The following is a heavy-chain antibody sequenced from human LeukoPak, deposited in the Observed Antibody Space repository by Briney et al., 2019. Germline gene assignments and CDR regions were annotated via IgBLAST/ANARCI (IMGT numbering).Heavy chain of an antibody. V-gene: IGHV3-30-3*01. CDR1: GFTFSSYA. Sequence: GGSLRLSCAASGFTFSSYAMHWVRQAPGKGLEWVAVISYDGSNKYYADSVKGRFTISRDNSKNTLYLQMNSLRADDTAVYYCARDIGLDIWGQGTMVTVSS. CDR2: ISYDGSNK. D-gene: IGHD1-26*01. J-gene: IGHJ3*02. CDR3: ARDIGLDI.